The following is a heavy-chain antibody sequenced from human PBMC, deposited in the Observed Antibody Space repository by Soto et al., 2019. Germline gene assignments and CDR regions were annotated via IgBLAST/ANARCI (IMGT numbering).Heavy chain of an antibody. J-gene: IGHJ4*02. CDR2: IYYSGST. CDR1: GGSISSSSYY. Sequence: SETLSLTCTVSGGSISSSSYYWGWIRQPPGKGLEWIGSIYYSGSTYYNPSLKSRVTISVDTSKNQFSLKLSSVTAADTAVYYCARHEGGSWNYYFDYWGQGTLVTVSS. V-gene: IGHV4-39*01. CDR3: ARHEGGSWNYYFDY. D-gene: IGHD1-26*01.